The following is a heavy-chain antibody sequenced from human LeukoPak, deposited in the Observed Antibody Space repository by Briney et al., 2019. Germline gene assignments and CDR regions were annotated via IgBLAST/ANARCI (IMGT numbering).Heavy chain of an antibody. D-gene: IGHD5-12*01. J-gene: IGHJ4*02. CDR1: GASFSGYY. V-gene: IGHV4-34*01. CDR2: INHSGST. Sequence: PSETLSLTCAVSGASFSGYYWTWIRQSPGKGLERIGEINHSGSTNYNPSLMRRVTMSVDTSKNQFSLSLTAVTAADTAVYYCARARRGYVRLDYWGQGTLVTVSS. CDR3: ARARRGYVRLDY.